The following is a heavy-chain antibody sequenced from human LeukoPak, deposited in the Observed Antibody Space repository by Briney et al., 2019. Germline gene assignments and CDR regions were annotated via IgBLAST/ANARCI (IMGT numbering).Heavy chain of an antibody. J-gene: IGHJ4*02. V-gene: IGHV3-48*01. D-gene: IGHD3-9*01. CDR1: GFTFSSYS. Sequence: TGGSLRLSCAASGFTFSSYSMNWVRQAPGKGLEWVSYISSSSTIYYADSVKGRFTISRDNAKNSLYLQMNSLRAEDTAVYYCARDRDVLRYFDWLQPFGYWGQGTLVTVSS. CDR3: ARDRDVLRYFDWLQPFGY. CDR2: ISSSSTI.